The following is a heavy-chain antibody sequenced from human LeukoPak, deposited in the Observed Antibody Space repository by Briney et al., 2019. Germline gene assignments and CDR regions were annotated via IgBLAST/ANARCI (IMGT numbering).Heavy chain of an antibody. Sequence: SETQSLTCAVYGGSFSGYYWSWIRQPPGKGLEGIWEINHSGSTNYNPSLKSRVAISVDTSKKQFSMKLSSVTAEDTAVYYCARGLRNYPLKRDWFDPWGQGALVTVSS. CDR2: INHSGST. CDR3: ARGLRNYPLKRDWFDP. CDR1: GGSFSGYY. D-gene: IGHD1-14*01. V-gene: IGHV4-34*01. J-gene: IGHJ5*02.